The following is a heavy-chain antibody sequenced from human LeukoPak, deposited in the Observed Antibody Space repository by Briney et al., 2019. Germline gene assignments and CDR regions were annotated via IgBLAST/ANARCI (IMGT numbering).Heavy chain of an antibody. D-gene: IGHD3-10*02. Sequence: PGGSLRLSCAASGFTFSRYWMHWVRQAPGKGLMWVSRISPDGSTTLYADSVKGRFTISRDNAKNTLYLQMNTLRAEDTAVYYCAKDEDARPMYFQDWGQGTLVTVSS. V-gene: IGHV3-74*03. CDR1: GFTFSRYW. J-gene: IGHJ1*01. CDR2: ISPDGSTT. CDR3: AKDEDARPMYFQD.